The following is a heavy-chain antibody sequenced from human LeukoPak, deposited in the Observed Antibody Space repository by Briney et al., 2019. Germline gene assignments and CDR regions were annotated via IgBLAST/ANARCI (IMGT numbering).Heavy chain of an antibody. Sequence: GGPLRLSCAASGFTLNSHGMHWVRQAPGQGLEWVALISYDGSNKYYVESVKGRFTISRDNSMSTLYLQMDSLRAEDTAVYYCARANYYSSGSYYGMDVWGQGTTVTVSS. V-gene: IGHV3-33*01. CDR3: ARANYYSSGSYYGMDV. D-gene: IGHD3-10*01. CDR2: ISYDGSNK. J-gene: IGHJ6*02. CDR1: GFTLNSHG.